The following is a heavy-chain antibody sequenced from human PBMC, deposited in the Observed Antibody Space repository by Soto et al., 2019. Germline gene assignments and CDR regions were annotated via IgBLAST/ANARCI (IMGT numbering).Heavy chain of an antibody. Sequence: ASVKVSCKASGGTFSSYAISWVRQAPGQGLEWMGGIIPIFGTANYAQKFQGRVTITADKSTSTAYMELSSLRSEDTAVYYCARDRPPSSGWYPDYYYYGIDVWGQGTTVTVSS. D-gene: IGHD6-19*01. V-gene: IGHV1-69*06. CDR1: GGTFSSYA. CDR2: IIPIFGTA. CDR3: ARDRPPSSGWYPDYYYYGIDV. J-gene: IGHJ6*02.